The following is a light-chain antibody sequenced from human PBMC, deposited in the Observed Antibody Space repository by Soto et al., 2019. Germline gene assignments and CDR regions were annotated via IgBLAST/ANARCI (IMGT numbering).Light chain of an antibody. CDR3: LVSYSGGPPV. V-gene: IGLV7-46*01. CDR1: TGAVTSGHY. CDR2: DTS. Sequence: QAVVTQEPSLTVSPGGTVTLTCGSSTGAVTSGHYPFWFQQKPGQAPRTLIYDTSSKHSWTPARFSGSLLGGKAALTLSGAQPQDEAEYYCLVSYSGGPPVFGGGTKLTVL. J-gene: IGLJ2*01.